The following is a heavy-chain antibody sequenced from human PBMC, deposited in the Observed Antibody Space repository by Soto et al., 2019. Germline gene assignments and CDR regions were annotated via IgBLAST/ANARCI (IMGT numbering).Heavy chain of an antibody. CDR3: AIGSGVY. V-gene: IGHV1-3*01. D-gene: IGHD3-16*01. CDR1: GETLAISV. Sequence: VSCAACGETLAISVVHWVRQAPGQRLEWMGWINAGNGNTKYSQKFQGRVTITRDTSASTAYMELSSLRSEDTAVYYCAIGSGVYRGQGTLVTVSS. J-gene: IGHJ4*02. CDR2: INAGNGNT.